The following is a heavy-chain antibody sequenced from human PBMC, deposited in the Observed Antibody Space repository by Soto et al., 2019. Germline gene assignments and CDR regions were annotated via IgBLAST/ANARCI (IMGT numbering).Heavy chain of an antibody. V-gene: IGHV4-39*01. Sequence: PSETLSLTCTVSGGSISSSSYYWGWIRQPPGEGLEWIGSIYYSGSTYYNPSLKSRVTISVDTSKNQFSLKLSSVTAADTAVYYCARGSSSWSYKYYYYYGMDVWGQGTTVTVSS. CDR3: ARGSSSWSYKYYYYYGMDV. CDR1: GGSISSSSYY. J-gene: IGHJ6*02. D-gene: IGHD6-13*01. CDR2: IYYSGST.